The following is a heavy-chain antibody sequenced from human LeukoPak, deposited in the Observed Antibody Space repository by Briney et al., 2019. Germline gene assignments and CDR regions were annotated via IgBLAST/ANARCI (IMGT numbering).Heavy chain of an antibody. Sequence: SETLSLTCTVSGGSISSYYWSWIRQPPGKGLEWIGYIYYSGSTNYNPSLKSRVTISVDTSKNQFSLKLSSVTAADTAVYYCARVRFLEWSTTYNWFDPWGQRTLVTVSS. D-gene: IGHD3-3*01. V-gene: IGHV4-59*01. CDR3: ARVRFLEWSTTYNWFDP. CDR1: GGSISSYY. J-gene: IGHJ5*02. CDR2: IYYSGST.